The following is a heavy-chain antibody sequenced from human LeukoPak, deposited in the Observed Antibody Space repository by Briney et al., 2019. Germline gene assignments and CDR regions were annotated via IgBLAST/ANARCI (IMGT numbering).Heavy chain of an antibody. CDR2: IWYDGSNK. CDR1: GFTFNSYG. J-gene: IGHJ4*02. D-gene: IGHD3-22*01. V-gene: IGHV3-33*01. CDR3: ARAGDYYESSGHSPFDY. Sequence: GGSLRLSCAASGFTFNSYGMHWVRQAPGKGLEWVAVIWYDGSNKYYADSVKGRFTISRDNSKNTLYLQMNSLRAEDTAVYYCARAGDYYESSGHSPFDYWGQGTLVTVSS.